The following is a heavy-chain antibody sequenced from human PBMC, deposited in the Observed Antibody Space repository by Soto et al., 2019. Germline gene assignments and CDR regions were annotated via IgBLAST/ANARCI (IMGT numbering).Heavy chain of an antibody. CDR3: ASGRGYDILTGYYPYFDY. D-gene: IGHD3-9*01. CDR2: IKSDSI. J-gene: IGHJ4*02. CDR1: GFTFSSYW. V-gene: IGHV3-74*01. Sequence: PGGSLRLSCAASGFTFSSYWMHWVRQAPGKGLVWVSRIKSDSIGYADSVKGRFTISRDNAKKSLYLQMNSLRAEDTALYYCASGRGYDILTGYYPYFDYWGQGTLVTVSS.